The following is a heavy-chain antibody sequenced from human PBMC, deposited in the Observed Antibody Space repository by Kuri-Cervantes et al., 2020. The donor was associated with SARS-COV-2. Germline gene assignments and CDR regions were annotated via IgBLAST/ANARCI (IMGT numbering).Heavy chain of an antibody. CDR2: MSPNSGNT. CDR3: ATDYHSNYLNPDSFDI. D-gene: IGHD4-11*01. J-gene: IGHJ3*02. V-gene: IGHV1-8*02. CDR1: GYTFTSYD. Sequence: ASVKVSCKASGYTFTSYDINWVRQATGQGLEWMGWMSPNSGNTGYAQKFQGRVTMTEDTSTDTAYMELSSLRSEDTAVYYCATDYHSNYLNPDSFDIWGQGTMVTVSS.